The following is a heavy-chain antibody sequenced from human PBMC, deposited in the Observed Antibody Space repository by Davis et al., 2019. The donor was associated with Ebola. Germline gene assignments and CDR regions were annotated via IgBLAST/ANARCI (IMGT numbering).Heavy chain of an antibody. CDR1: GYTFNIYY. CDR2: INPSGGTT. V-gene: IGHV1-46*02. CDR3: ASPGIAAGAPRY. D-gene: IGHD6-13*01. J-gene: IGHJ4*02. Sequence: AASVQVSCKASGYTFNIYYMYWVRQPPGQGLEWMGIINPSGGTTSYAQKFQGRVTMTRDTSTSTVYMELISLRSEDTAVYYCASPGIAAGAPRYWGQGTLVTVSS.